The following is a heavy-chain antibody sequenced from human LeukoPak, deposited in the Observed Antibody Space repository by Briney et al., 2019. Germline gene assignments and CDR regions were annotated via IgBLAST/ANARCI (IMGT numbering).Heavy chain of an antibody. CDR1: GFTFSSYS. Sequence: GGSLRLSCAASGFTFSSYSMNWVRQAPGKGLEWVSSISSSSKYIYYADSVKGRFTISRDNAKNSLYLQMNSLRAEDTAVYYSAREDRELFDYWGQGTLVTVSS. CDR3: AREDRELFDY. J-gene: IGHJ4*02. D-gene: IGHD1-26*01. CDR2: ISSSSKYI. V-gene: IGHV3-21*01.